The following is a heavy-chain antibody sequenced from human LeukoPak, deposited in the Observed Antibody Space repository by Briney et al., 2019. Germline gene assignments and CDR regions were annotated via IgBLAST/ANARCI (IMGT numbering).Heavy chain of an antibody. CDR1: GFTFSSSA. J-gene: IGHJ5*02. V-gene: IGHV3-23*01. D-gene: IGHD2-8*02. CDR3: ARELLALPNWFDP. CDR2: ISNNGGYT. Sequence: GGSLRLSCAASGFTFSSSAMSWVRQAPGKGLEWVSAISNNGGYTYYADSVQGRFTISRDNSKSTLCLQMNSLRAEDTAVYYCARELLALPNWFDPWGQGTLVTVSS.